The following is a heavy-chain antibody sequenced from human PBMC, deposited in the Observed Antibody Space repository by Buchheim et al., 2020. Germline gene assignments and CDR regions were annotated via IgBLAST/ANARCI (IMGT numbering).Heavy chain of an antibody. D-gene: IGHD3-3*01. V-gene: IGHV3-23*01. CDR1: GFTFSSYT. CDR3: AKDPVRHDFWSGYHFDY. Sequence: EVTLLESGGGLVQPGGSLRLSCAASGFTFSSYTMIWVRQAPGKGLEWVSGISASGTGPIHADSVKGRFTISRDNSKNTLFLQMNSLRAEDTAVYYCAKDPVRHDFWSGYHFDYWGQGTL. J-gene: IGHJ4*02. CDR2: ISASGTGP.